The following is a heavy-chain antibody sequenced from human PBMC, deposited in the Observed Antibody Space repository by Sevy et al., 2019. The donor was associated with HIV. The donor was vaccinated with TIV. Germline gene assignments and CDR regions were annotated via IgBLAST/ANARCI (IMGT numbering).Heavy chain of an antibody. Sequence: GGSLRLSCAASGFDFNHHWMSWVRQAPQKGLEWVANIKQDGSETYYVDSLEGRFTISRDNAKNSLSLQINDRRAEDTAVYYCARLPTGLQSFNYLLSTYFDSWGQGTLVTVSS. V-gene: IGHV3-7*01. J-gene: IGHJ4*02. CDR3: ARLPTGLQSFNYLLSTYFDS. CDR1: GFDFNHHW. D-gene: IGHD3-9*01. CDR2: IKQDGSET.